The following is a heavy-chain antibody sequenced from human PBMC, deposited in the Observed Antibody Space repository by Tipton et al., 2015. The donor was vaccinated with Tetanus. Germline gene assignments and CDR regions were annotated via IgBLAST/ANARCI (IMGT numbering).Heavy chain of an antibody. CDR1: GGSISSYY. CDR3: ARDRGLTTSGGIGMDV. Sequence: LRLSCTASGGSISSYYWSWIRQPPGKGLEWIGYIYYSGSTNYNPSLKSRVIISVDTSKNQFSLKLTSVTAADTAVYYCARDRGLTTSGGIGMDVWGQGTTVTVSS. CDR2: IYYSGST. V-gene: IGHV4-59*01. D-gene: IGHD4-17*01. J-gene: IGHJ6*02.